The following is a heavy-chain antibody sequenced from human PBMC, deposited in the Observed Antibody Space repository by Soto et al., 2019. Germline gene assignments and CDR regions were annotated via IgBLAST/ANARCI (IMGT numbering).Heavy chain of an antibody. CDR3: ARYSGGYRYAELLYMDV. CDR1: GGTFSSYA. Sequence: QVQLVQSGAEVKKPGSSVKVSCKASGGTFSSYAISWVRQAPGQGLEWMGGVIPIFGTANYSQKFQGRVTITADESTSTAYMELSSMRSEDTAVYYCARYSGGYRYAELLYMDVWGQGTTVTVS. D-gene: IGHD1-26*01. CDR2: VIPIFGTA. V-gene: IGHV1-69*01. J-gene: IGHJ6*02.